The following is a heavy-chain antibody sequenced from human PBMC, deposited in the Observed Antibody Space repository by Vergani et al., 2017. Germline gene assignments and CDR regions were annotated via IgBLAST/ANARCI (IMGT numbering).Heavy chain of an antibody. V-gene: IGHV3-33*06. J-gene: IGHJ5*02. D-gene: IGHD3-16*01. CDR1: GFPFSSCG. CDR2: IWYDGSNK. CDR3: AKDNGSWGLWFDP. Sequence: QVQLVESGGGVVQPGRSLRLSCEASGFPFSSCGMNWVRRAPGKGLEWVAVIWYDGSNKYYADSVKGRFTIYRDNSKNTLYLQMNSLRAEDTAVYYCAKDNGSWGLWFDPWGQGTLVTVSS.